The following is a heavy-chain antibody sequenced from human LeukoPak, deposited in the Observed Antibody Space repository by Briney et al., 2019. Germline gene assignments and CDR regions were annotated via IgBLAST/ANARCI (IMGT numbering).Heavy chain of an antibody. CDR3: AHGSAQYYEY. V-gene: IGHV3-15*07. CDR1: GLTLSNVW. J-gene: IGHJ1*01. D-gene: IGHD2-15*01. Sequence: GGSLRLSCAVSGLTLSNVWMNWVRQAPGKGLEWVGRIRSQTAGGTTDFAAPVKGRFTISRDDSKNSLYLQMNSLTSEDTAVYYCAHGSAQYYEYWGQGTLVTVSS. CDR2: IRSQTAGGTT.